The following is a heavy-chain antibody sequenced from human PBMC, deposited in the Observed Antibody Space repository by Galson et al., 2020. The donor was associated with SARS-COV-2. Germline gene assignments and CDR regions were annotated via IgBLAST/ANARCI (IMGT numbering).Heavy chain of an antibody. D-gene: IGHD1-20*01. Sequence: SETLSLTCTVSGGSISSSSYYWGWIRQPPGKGLEWIGSIYYSGSTYYNPSLKSRVTISVDTSKNQISLKLSSVTAADTAVYYCARDQGYNWNLYYYYGMDVWGQGTTVTVSS. CDR2: IYYSGST. V-gene: IGHV4-39*07. CDR1: GGSISSSSYY. J-gene: IGHJ6*02. CDR3: ARDQGYNWNLYYYYGMDV.